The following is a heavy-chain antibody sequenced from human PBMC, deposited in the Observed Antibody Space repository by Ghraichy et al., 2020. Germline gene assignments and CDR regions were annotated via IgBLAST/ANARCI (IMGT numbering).Heavy chain of an antibody. V-gene: IGHV4-4*07. D-gene: IGHD3-22*01. CDR3: ARDGRRIVVANYYYGMDF. CDR2: IYTSGST. Sequence: NGRIYTSGSTNYNPSIKSRVTMSVDTSKNQFSLKPSSVTAADTAVYYCARDGRRIVVANYYYGMDF. J-gene: IGHJ6*01.